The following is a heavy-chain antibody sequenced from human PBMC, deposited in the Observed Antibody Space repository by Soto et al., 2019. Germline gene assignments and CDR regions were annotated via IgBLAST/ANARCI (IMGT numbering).Heavy chain of an antibody. D-gene: IGHD6-19*01. J-gene: IGHJ6*02. CDR3: ARSDSSGYSPGDYYYGMDV. Sequence: HSCTASGGTCSSYGRNWVRKDPGKGLEWVSYISSSSSTIYYADSVKGRFTISRDNAKNSLYLQMNSLRDEDTAVYYCARSDSSGYSPGDYYYGMDVLGQGTTVTVSS. CDR2: ISSSSSTI. CDR1: GGTCSSYG. V-gene: IGHV3-48*02.